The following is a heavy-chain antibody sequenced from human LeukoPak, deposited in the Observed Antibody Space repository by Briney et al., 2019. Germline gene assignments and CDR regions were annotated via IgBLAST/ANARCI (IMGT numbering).Heavy chain of an antibody. J-gene: IGHJ6*04. CDR3: ARVSLRGWEVYYYGSGSYDYYYGMDV. V-gene: IGHV1-69*01. CDR1: GGTFSIYA. CDR2: IIPIFGTA. Sequence: SVTVSFKASGGTFSIYAISWVRQAPGQGREWMGGIIPIFGTANYAQKFQGRVTITADESTSTAYMELSSLRSEDTAVYYCARVSLRGWEVYYYGSGSYDYYYGMDVWGKGTTVTVSS. D-gene: IGHD3-10*01.